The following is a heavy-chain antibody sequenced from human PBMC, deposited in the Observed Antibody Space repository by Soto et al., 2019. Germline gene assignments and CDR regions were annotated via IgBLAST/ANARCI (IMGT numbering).Heavy chain of an antibody. J-gene: IGHJ6*02. D-gene: IGHD1-26*01. CDR3: VVGATAGYYGMDV. Sequence: GASVKVSCKASGYTLTSYGISWVRQAPGQGLEWMGWISAYNGNTNYAQKLQGRVTMTTDTSTSTAYMELRSLRSDDTAVYYCVVGATAGYYGMDVWGQGTTVTVSS. CDR1: GYTLTSYG. CDR2: ISAYNGNT. V-gene: IGHV1-18*01.